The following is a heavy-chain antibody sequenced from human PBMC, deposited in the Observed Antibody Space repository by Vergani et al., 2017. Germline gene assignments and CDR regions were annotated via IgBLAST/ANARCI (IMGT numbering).Heavy chain of an antibody. J-gene: IGHJ3*01. D-gene: IGHD2-21*01. CDR3: ARDGGEYDKDALDV. CDR1: GDSFSTGGQS. CDR2: IYTSGAT. V-gene: IGHV4-61*02. Sequence: QVQLQESGPGLVKTSQTLSLTCTVSGDSFSTGGQSWTWLRQSAGKGLEWIGRIYTSGATNYNPSLRSRAIMSVDASKKPFSLKLTSVTAADTALYYCARDGGEYDKDALDVWGQGTKVTVTS.